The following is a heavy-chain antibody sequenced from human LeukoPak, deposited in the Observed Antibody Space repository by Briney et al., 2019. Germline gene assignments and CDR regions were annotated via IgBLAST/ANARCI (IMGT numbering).Heavy chain of an antibody. D-gene: IGHD6-13*01. Sequence: NASETLSLTCAVYGGSFSGYYWSWIRQPPGKGLEWIGEINHSGSTNYNPSLKSRVTISVDTSKNQFSLKLSSVTAADTAVYYCARVYYSSSYDYWYFDLWGRGTLVTVSS. CDR3: ARVYYSSSYDYWYFDL. J-gene: IGHJ2*01. V-gene: IGHV4-34*01. CDR1: GGSFSGYY. CDR2: INHSGST.